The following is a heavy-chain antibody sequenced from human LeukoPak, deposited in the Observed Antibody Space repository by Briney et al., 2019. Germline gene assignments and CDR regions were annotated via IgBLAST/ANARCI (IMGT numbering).Heavy chain of an antibody. CDR2: INPDSGGT. V-gene: IGHV1-2*02. J-gene: IGHJ4*02. Sequence: ASVKVSCKASGYTFTGYYMHWVRQAPGQGLEWMGWINPDSGGTNYAQKFQGRVTMTRDTSIRTAYMELSRLRSDDTAVYYCARVLFYSSGNKSNRVDYWGQGTLVTVSS. D-gene: IGHD6-19*01. CDR3: ARVLFYSSGNKSNRVDY. CDR1: GYTFTGYY.